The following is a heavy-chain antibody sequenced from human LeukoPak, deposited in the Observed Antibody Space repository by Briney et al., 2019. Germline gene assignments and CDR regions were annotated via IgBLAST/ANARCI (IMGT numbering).Heavy chain of an antibody. Sequence: PGGSLRLSCAASGFTFSSYGMHWVRQAPGKGLEWVAFIRYDGSNKYYADSVKGRFTISRDNSKNTLYLQMNSLRAEDTAVYYCAKELGDFRSAFDYWGQGTLVTVSS. CDR3: AKELGDFRSAFDY. V-gene: IGHV3-30*02. D-gene: IGHD3-3*01. CDR2: IRYDGSNK. J-gene: IGHJ4*02. CDR1: GFTFSSYG.